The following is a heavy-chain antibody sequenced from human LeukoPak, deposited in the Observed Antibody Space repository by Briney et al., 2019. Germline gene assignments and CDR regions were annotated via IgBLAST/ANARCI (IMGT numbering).Heavy chain of an antibody. J-gene: IGHJ4*02. Sequence: PGGSLRLSCAASGFTFSNYEMNWVRQAPGKGLEWLSYINRSGSTTYYADSVKGRFTISRDNAKNSLYLQMNSLRAEDTAVYYCARSDWGHDYWGQGTLVTVAT. CDR1: GFTFSNYE. V-gene: IGHV3-48*03. CDR2: INRSGSTT. D-gene: IGHD3-16*01. CDR3: ARSDWGHDY.